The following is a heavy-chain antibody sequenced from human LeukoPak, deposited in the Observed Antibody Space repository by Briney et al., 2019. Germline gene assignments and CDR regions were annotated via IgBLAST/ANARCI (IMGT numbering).Heavy chain of an antibody. J-gene: IGHJ3*02. V-gene: IGHV1-18*01. D-gene: IGHD1-26*01. CDR1: GYTFTSYG. CDR3: ARDEREWELPDAFDI. CDR2: ISAYNGNT. Sequence: ASVKVSCMASGYTFTSYGISWVRQAAGQGLEGMGWISAYNGNTNYAQKLQGRVTMTTDTSTSTAYMELRSLRSDDTAVYYCARDEREWELPDAFDIWGQGTMVTVSS.